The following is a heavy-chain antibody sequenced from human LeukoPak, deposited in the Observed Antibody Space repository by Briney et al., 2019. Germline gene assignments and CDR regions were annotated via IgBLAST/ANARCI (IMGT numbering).Heavy chain of an antibody. CDR3: AKDKSPLRVYYGMDV. CDR2: IYYSGST. Sequence: SETLSLTCTVSGDSISSYYCSWIRQPPGKGLEWIGYIYYSGSTNYNPSLKSRVTISVDTSKNQFSLKLSSVTAADTAVYYCAKDKSPLRVYYGMDVWGQGTTVTVSS. CDR1: GDSISSYY. J-gene: IGHJ6*02. D-gene: IGHD6-13*01. V-gene: IGHV4-59*12.